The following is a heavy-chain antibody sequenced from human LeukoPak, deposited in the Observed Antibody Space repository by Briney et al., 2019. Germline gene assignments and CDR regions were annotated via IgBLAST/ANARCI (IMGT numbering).Heavy chain of an antibody. Sequence: SETLSLTCTVSGGSISSSSYYWGWIRQPPGKGLEWIGSIYYSGSTYYNPSLKSRVTISVDTSKNQFSLKLSSVTAADTAVYYCARVYSDSSGYYYPYYYYYGMDVWGQGTTVTVSS. CDR1: GGSISSSSYY. D-gene: IGHD3-22*01. CDR3: ARVYSDSSGYYYPYYYYYGMDV. CDR2: IYYSGST. J-gene: IGHJ6*02. V-gene: IGHV4-39*07.